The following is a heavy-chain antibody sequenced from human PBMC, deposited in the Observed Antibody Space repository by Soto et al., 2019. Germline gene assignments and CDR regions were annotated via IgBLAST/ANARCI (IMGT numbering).Heavy chain of an antibody. V-gene: IGHV2-26*01. CDR3: ARHGAYYDSSGYPYYYFDY. D-gene: IGHD3-22*01. CDR2: IFWNDEK. Sequence: QVTLKESGPVLVKPTETLTLTCTVSGFSLSYARVGVSWIRQPPGEALEWLAHIFWNDEKSYSTSLKSRLTLAKDTSKSRVVLAMTNMDPVDTATYYCARHGAYYDSSGYPYYYFDYWGQGILVTVSS. J-gene: IGHJ4*02. CDR1: GFSLSYARVG.